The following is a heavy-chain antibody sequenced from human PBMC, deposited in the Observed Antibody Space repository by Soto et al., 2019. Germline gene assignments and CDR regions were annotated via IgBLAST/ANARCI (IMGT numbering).Heavy chain of an antibody. V-gene: IGHV1-69*01. D-gene: IGHD6-19*01. J-gene: IGHJ4*02. CDR2: IIPIFGTA. CDR1: EGTFSSYA. CDR3: ARDRSTSSGWYYTGGY. Sequence: QVQLVQSGAEVKKPGSSVKVSCKASEGTFSSYAISWVRQAPGQGLEWMGGIIPIFGTANYAQKFQGRVTITADESTSTAYMELSSLRSEDTAVYYCARDRSTSSGWYYTGGYWGQGTLVTVSS.